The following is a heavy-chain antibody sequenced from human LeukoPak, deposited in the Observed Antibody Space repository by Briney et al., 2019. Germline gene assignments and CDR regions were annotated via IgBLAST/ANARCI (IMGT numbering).Heavy chain of an antibody. V-gene: IGHV3-30*04. D-gene: IGHD3-22*01. J-gene: IGHJ4*02. Sequence: GGSLRLSCAASGFTFSSYAMHWVRQAPGKGLEWVAVISYDGSNKYYADSVKGRFTISRDNSKNTVYLQMNRLRAEDTAICYCAKRAIDSSGYDYYFDYWGQGTLVTVSS. CDR3: AKRAIDSSGYDYYFDY. CDR1: GFTFSSYA. CDR2: ISYDGSNK.